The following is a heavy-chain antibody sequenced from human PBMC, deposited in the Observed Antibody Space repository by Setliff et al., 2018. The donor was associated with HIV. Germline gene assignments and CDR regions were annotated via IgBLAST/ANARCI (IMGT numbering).Heavy chain of an antibody. D-gene: IGHD3-10*01. CDR1: GFTFSNYA. Sequence: LRLSCAASGFTFSNYAMSWVRQAPGKGLEWVSGISGRGGSTYYVDSVKGRFTISRDNSKNTLYLQMNSLGAADTAVYYCARDIPFGDLLMLQAYMDVWGKGTTVTVSS. J-gene: IGHJ6*04. CDR3: ARDIPFGDLLMLQAYMDV. CDR2: ISGRGGST. V-gene: IGHV3-23*01.